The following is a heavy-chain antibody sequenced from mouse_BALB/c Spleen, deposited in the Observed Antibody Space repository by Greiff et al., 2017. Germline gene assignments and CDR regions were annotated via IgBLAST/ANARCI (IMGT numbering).Heavy chain of an antibody. CDR1: GFTFSSYA. CDR2: ISSGGST. Sequence: EVQLVESGGGLVKPGGSLKLSCAASGFTFSSYAMSWVRQTPEKRLEWVATISSGGSTYYPDSVKDRLTISRDNARTILYLQMSSLRSEDTAVYYCARGRRDYFDYWGQGTTLTVSS. CDR3: ARGRRDYFDY. V-gene: IGHV5-6-5*01. J-gene: IGHJ2*01.